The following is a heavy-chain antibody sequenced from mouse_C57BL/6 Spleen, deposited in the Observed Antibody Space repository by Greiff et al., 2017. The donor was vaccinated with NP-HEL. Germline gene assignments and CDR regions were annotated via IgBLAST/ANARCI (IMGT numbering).Heavy chain of an antibody. CDR3: ARGDYDSDPPFDV. CDR1: GYAFSSSW. Sequence: QVQLKESGPELVKPGASVKISCKASGYAFSSSWMNWVKQRPGKGLEWIGRIYPGDGDTNYNGKFKGKATLTADKSSSTAYMQLSSLTSEDSAVYFCARGDYDSDPPFDVWGTGTTVTVSS. J-gene: IGHJ1*03. V-gene: IGHV1-82*01. D-gene: IGHD2-4*01. CDR2: IYPGDGDT.